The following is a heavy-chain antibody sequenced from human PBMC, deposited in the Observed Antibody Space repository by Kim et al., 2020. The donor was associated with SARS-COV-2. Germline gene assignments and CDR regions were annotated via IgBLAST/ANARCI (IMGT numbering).Heavy chain of an antibody. CDR1: GFTFTTYG. Sequence: GGSLRLSCGASGFTFTTYGMSWVRQAPGKGMEWVSAIGGTGDTTYSADSVKGRFTISRDNSHNKVFLQMNDLRAEDTAGYYCAKPYAISWYFERWGQGTL. CDR3: AKPYAISWYFER. CDR2: IGGTGDTT. V-gene: IGHV3-23*01. J-gene: IGHJ5*02. D-gene: IGHD6-13*01.